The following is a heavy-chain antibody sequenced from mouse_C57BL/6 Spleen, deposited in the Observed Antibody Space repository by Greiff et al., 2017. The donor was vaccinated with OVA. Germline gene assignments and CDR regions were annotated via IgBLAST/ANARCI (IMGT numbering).Heavy chain of an antibody. V-gene: IGHV1-26*01. CDR1: GYTFTDYY. J-gene: IGHJ4*01. D-gene: IGHD2-10*02. Sequence: EVQLQQSGPELVKPGASVKISCKASGYTFTDYYMNWVKQSHGKSLEWIGDINPNTGGTSYNQKFKGKATLTVDKSSSTAYMELRSLTSEDSAVYYCARGYGKRARDYWGQGTSVTVSS. CDR3: ARGYGKRARDY. CDR2: INPNTGGT.